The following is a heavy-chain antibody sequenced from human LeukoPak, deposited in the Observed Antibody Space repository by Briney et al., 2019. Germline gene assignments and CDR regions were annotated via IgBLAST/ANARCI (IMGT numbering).Heavy chain of an antibody. CDR3: ARKRGYSYGPLDY. Sequence: SETLSLTCAVYGGSFSGYYWSWIRQPSGKGLEWIGEINHSGSTNYNPSLKSRVTISVDTSKNQFSLKLSSVTAADTAVYYCARKRGYSYGPLDYWGQGTLVTVSS. CDR2: INHSGST. J-gene: IGHJ4*02. V-gene: IGHV4-34*01. D-gene: IGHD5-18*01. CDR1: GGSFSGYY.